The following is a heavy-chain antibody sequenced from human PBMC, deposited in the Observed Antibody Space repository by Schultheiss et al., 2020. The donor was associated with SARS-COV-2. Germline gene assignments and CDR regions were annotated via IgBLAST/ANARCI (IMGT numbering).Heavy chain of an antibody. D-gene: IGHD1-26*01. Sequence: ASVKVSCKASGYTFTNYYIHWVRQAPGQGLEWMGIINPTSGTTNYAQKFQGRVTMTRDTSTSTVYMELSSLRSEDTAVYYCARDTGELLRQRSYYYGMDVWGQGTTVTVSS. V-gene: IGHV1-46*01. CDR3: ARDTGELLRQRSYYYGMDV. CDR1: GYTFTNYY. J-gene: IGHJ6*02. CDR2: INPTSGTT.